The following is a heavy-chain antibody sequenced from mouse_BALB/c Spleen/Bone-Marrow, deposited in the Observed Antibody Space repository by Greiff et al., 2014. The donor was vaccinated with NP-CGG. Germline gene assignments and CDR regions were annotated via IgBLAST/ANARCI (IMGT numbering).Heavy chain of an antibody. CDR2: IRSKSNNYAT. CDR3: VRSDDGCFAY. D-gene: IGHD2-3*01. CDR1: GFTFNTYA. V-gene: IGHV10-1*02. Sequence: VQLKESGGELVQPKGSLKLSCAASGFTFNTYAMNWVRQAPGKGLEWVARIRSKSNNYATYYADSVKDRFTVSRDDSQSMLFLQMNNLKTEDTAMYYCVRSDDGCFAYWGQGTLVTVSA. J-gene: IGHJ3*01.